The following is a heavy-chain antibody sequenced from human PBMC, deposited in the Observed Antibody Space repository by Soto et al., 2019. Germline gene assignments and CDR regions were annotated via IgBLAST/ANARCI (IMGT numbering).Heavy chain of an antibody. CDR2: INAGNGNT. CDR3: ARGWFGEFLYYFDY. J-gene: IGHJ4*02. CDR1: GYTFTSYA. D-gene: IGHD3-10*01. V-gene: IGHV1-3*01. Sequence: ASVKVSCKASGYTFTSYAMHWVRQAPGQRLEWMGWINAGNGNTKYSQKLQGRVTMTTDTSTSTAYMELRSLRSDDTAVYFCARGWFGEFLYYFDYWGQGTLVTVSS.